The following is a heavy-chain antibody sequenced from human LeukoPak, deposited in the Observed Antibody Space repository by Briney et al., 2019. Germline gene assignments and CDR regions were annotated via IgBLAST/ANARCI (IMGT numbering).Heavy chain of an antibody. CDR3: AKAVAGTVAWFDP. V-gene: IGHV1-24*01. CDR2: FDPEDGET. Sequence: ASVKVSCKVSGYTLTELSMHWVRQAPGKGLEWMGGFDPEDGETIYAQKFQGRGTMTEDTSTDTAYMELSSLRSEDTAVYYCAKAVAGTVAWFDPWGQGTLVTVSS. J-gene: IGHJ5*02. D-gene: IGHD6-19*01. CDR1: GYTLTELS.